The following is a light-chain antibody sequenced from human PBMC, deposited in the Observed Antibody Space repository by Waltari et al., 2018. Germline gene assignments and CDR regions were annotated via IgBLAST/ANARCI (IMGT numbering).Light chain of an antibody. Sequence: DIQMTQSPSSLSASVGDRVTITCHASQDISKYLNWYQQRPGKAPKLLIYTASTLKSGVPSRFSGSGSGTDFTLTISSLQPEDFGTYYCQQSYSIPFTFGPGTKLDI. CDR3: QQSYSIPFT. J-gene: IGKJ3*01. CDR1: QDISKY. CDR2: TAS. V-gene: IGKV1-39*01.